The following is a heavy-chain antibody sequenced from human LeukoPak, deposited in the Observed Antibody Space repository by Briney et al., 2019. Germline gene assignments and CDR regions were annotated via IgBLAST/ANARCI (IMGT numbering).Heavy chain of an antibody. CDR1: GFTFSSYW. Sequence: GGSLRLSCAASGFTFSSYWMHWVRQAPGKGLVWVSRINTGGSSTSYVDSVKGRFTISRDNAKNTLYLQMNSLRAEDTAVYYCARDPRADMADYWGQGTLVTVSS. J-gene: IGHJ4*02. V-gene: IGHV3-74*01. CDR3: ARDPRADMADY. D-gene: IGHD5-24*01. CDR2: INTGGSST.